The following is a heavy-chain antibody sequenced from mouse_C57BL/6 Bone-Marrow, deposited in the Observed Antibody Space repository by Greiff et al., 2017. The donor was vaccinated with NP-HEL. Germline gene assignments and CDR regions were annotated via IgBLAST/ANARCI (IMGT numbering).Heavy chain of an antibody. J-gene: IGHJ3*01. CDR3: ASLYYDYSFAY. CDR2: IYPRSGNT. CDR1: GYTFTSYG. V-gene: IGHV1-81*01. D-gene: IGHD2-4*01. Sequence: QVQLQQSGAELARPGASVKLSCKASGYTFTSYGLSWVKQRTGQGLEWIGEIYPRSGNTYYNEKFKGKATLTADKSSSTAYMELRSLTSEDSAVYFCASLYYDYSFAYWGQGTLVTVSA.